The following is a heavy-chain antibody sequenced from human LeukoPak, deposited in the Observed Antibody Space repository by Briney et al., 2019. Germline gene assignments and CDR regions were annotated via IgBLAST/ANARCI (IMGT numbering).Heavy chain of an antibody. V-gene: IGHV3-30*19. CDR3: ARAPMSYDSSGFGGAFDI. CDR1: GFTFSSFG. D-gene: IGHD3-22*01. Sequence: GGSLRLSCAASGFTFSSFGMHWVRQAPGKGLEWVAVISYDGTNKYYADSVKGRYTISRDNSKNTMYLQMNSLRAEDKAMYYCARAPMSYDSSGFGGAFDIWGPGTMVTVSS. CDR2: ISYDGTNK. J-gene: IGHJ3*02.